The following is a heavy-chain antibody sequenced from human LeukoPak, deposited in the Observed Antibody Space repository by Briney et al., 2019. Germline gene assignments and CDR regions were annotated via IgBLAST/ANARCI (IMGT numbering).Heavy chain of an antibody. CDR2: INPSGGST. V-gene: IGHV1-46*01. Sequence: ASVTVSSMASGYSLTYYYIHWVRQAPGQGLEWMGTINPSGGSTTYAQKFQGRVIMTGDTSTSTVYMEMSGVTSEDTAVYYCAREVHDFWSADSSRYMDVWGKGTTVTVAS. CDR3: AREVHDFWSADSSRYMDV. J-gene: IGHJ6*03. D-gene: IGHD3-3*01. CDR1: GYSLTYYY.